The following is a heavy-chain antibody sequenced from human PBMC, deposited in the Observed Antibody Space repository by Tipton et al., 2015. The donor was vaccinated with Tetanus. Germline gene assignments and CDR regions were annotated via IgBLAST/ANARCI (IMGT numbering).Heavy chain of an antibody. J-gene: IGHJ4*02. V-gene: IGHV4-4*07. CDR1: RGPISSYY. CDR3: ARGITDVYNHRLDY. CDR2: ISNGHP. D-gene: IGHD5-24*01. Sequence: GLVKPSETLSLTCSVSRGPISSYYWSWIRQPAGKGLEWLGHISNGHPDYTPSIKRRPTLSVDLSRNEISRELSSVTAADTGVYYCARGITDVYNHRLDYWGQGTLVAVSP.